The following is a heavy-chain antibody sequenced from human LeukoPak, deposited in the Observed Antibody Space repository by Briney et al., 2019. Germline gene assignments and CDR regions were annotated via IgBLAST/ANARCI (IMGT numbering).Heavy chain of an antibody. CDR1: GGSFSGYY. Sequence: SETLSLTCAVYGGSFSGYYWSWIRQPPGKGLEWIGEINHSGSTNYNPSLKSRVTISVDTSKNQFSLKLSSVTAADTAVYYCASTGMCGDWGMDVWGQGTTVTVSS. J-gene: IGHJ6*02. CDR2: INHSGST. CDR3: ASTGMCGDWGMDV. V-gene: IGHV4-34*01. D-gene: IGHD2-21*02.